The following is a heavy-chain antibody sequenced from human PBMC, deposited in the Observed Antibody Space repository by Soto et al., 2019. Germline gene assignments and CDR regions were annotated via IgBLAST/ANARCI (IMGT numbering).Heavy chain of an antibody. D-gene: IGHD5-12*01. Sequence: GGSLRLSXAASGFTFSSYGMHWVRQAPGKGLEWVAVISYDGSNKYYADSVKGRFTISRDNSKNTLYLQMNSLRAEDTAVYYCAKDAKMGHSGYDWYFDYWGQGTLVTVSS. V-gene: IGHV3-30*18. CDR2: ISYDGSNK. J-gene: IGHJ4*02. CDR1: GFTFSSYG. CDR3: AKDAKMGHSGYDWYFDY.